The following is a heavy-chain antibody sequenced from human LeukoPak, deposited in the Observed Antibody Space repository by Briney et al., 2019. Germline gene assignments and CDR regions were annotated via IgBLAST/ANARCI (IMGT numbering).Heavy chain of an antibody. J-gene: IGHJ5*02. Sequence: GGSLRLSCAASGFTFSSYEMNWVRQAPGKGLEYVSAIGSSGGSAYYADSVKGRFTISRDNSKNTLYLQMRSLRPEDTALYYCVKATIRYFGAWGQGTLVTVSS. CDR1: GFTFSSYE. D-gene: IGHD3-9*01. V-gene: IGHV3-64D*06. CDR2: IGSSGGSA. CDR3: VKATIRYFGA.